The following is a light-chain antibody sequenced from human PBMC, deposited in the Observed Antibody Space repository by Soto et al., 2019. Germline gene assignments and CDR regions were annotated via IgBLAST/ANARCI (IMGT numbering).Light chain of an antibody. V-gene: IGKV3-20*01. CDR2: DAS. CDR1: QTVSSNY. CDR3: QQYGSSPFT. Sequence: EIVLTQSPGTLSLSPGERATLSCRASQTVSSNYLAWYQQKPGQAPRLLIFDASSRATGIPDRFSGSGSGTDFTLTISRLEPEDFAVYYCQQYGSSPFTFGPGTKVEIK. J-gene: IGKJ3*01.